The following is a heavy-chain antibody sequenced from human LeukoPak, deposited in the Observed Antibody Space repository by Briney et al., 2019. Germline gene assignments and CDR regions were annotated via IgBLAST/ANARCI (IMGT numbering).Heavy chain of an antibody. CDR2: ISSSSSYI. V-gene: IGHV3-21*01. CDR3: ARDLGQLGGRYFDY. J-gene: IGHJ4*02. D-gene: IGHD6-6*01. CDR1: GFTFSSYS. Sequence: GGSLRLSCAASGFTFSSYSMNWVRQAPRKGLEWVSSISSSSSYIYYADSVKGRFTISRDNAKNSLYLQMNSLRAEDTAVYYCARDLGQLGGRYFDYWGQGTLVTVSS.